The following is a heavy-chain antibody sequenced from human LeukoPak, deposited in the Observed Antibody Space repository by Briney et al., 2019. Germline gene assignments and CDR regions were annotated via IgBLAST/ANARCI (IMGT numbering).Heavy chain of an antibody. J-gene: IGHJ4*02. CDR2: INHSGST. CDR3: ARLAVAGHITGIDY. CDR1: GGPFSGYY. D-gene: IGHD6-19*01. V-gene: IGHV4-34*01. Sequence: SETLSLTCAVYGGPFSGYYWSWIRQPPGKGLEWIGEINHSGSTNYNPSLKSRVTISVDTSKNQFSLKLSSVTAADTAVYYCARLAVAGHITGIDYWGQGTLVTVSS.